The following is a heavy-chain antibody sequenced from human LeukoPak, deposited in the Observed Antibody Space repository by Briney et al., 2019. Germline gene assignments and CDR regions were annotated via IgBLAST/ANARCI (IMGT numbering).Heavy chain of an antibody. CDR1: SGSVSSGDYY. D-gene: IGHD6-13*01. CDR3: ARDLATIAAAGTVADY. V-gene: IGHV4-30-2*01. J-gene: IGHJ4*02. Sequence: PSETLSLTCTVSSGSVSSGDYYWSWIRQPPGKGLEWIGSVYHSGETYYNPSLNSRVTISVDRSKNQLSLKLNSVTAADTAVYYCARDLATIAAAGTVADYWGQGTLVTVSS. CDR2: VYHSGET.